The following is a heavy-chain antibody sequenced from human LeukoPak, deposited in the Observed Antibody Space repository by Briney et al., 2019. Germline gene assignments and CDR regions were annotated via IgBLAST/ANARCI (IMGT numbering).Heavy chain of an antibody. CDR1: GYTFTSYG. V-gene: IGHV1-18*01. D-gene: IGHD2-21*02. CDR2: ISAYNGNT. J-gene: IGHJ5*02. Sequence: ASVKVSCKASGYTFTSYGISWVRQAPGQGLELMGWISAYNGNTNYAQKLQGRVTMTTDTSTSTAYMELRSLRSDDTAVYYCAYCGGDCYSRWFDPWGQGTLVTVSS. CDR3: AYCGGDCYSRWFDP.